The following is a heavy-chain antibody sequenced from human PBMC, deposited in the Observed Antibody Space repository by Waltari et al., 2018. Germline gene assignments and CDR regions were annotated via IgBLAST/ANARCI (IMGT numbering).Heavy chain of an antibody. D-gene: IGHD2-15*01. CDR3: ARGPVTHYVVVVAATPYYFDY. J-gene: IGHJ4*02. V-gene: IGHV4-34*01. CDR2: INHSGST. Sequence: QVQLQQWGAGLLKPSETLSLTCAVYGGSFSGYYWSWIRHPPGKGLGWIGEINHSGSTNYNPSLKSRVTISVDTSKNQFSLKLSSVTAADTAVYYCARGPVTHYVVVVAATPYYFDYWGQGTLVTVSS. CDR1: GGSFSGYY.